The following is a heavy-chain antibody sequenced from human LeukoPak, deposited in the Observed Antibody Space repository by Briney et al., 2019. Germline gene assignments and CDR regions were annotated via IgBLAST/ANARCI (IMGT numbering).Heavy chain of an antibody. D-gene: IGHD3-10*02. CDR3: SRYVFGGYFDH. CDR1: GFPFRSFG. Sequence: GGSLRLSCEATGFPFRSFGMHWVRLAPGKGLEWVAQISFDASKTYYADSVKGRFTISRDNTKSTLYLHMNSPGHEDTAVYYCSRYVFGGYFDHWGQGAVVTVSS. CDR2: ISFDASKT. J-gene: IGHJ4*02. V-gene: IGHV3-30*03.